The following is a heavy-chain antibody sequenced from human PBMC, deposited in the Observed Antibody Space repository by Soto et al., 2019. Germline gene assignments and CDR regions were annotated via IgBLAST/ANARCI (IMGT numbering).Heavy chain of an antibody. Sequence: GASVKVSCKASGYTFTSYDINWVRQATGQGLEWMGWMNPNSGNTGYAQKFQGRVTMTRNTSISTAYMELSSLRSEDTAVYYCARARPPGTKKQKWFDPWGQGTLVTVSS. J-gene: IGHJ5*02. CDR2: MNPNSGNT. CDR3: ARARPPGTKKQKWFDP. CDR1: GYTFTSYD. D-gene: IGHD2-8*01. V-gene: IGHV1-8*01.